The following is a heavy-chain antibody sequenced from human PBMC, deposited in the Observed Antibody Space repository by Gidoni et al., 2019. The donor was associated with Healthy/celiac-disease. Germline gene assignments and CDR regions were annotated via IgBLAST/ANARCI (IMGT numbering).Heavy chain of an antibody. CDR3: TRDVVVVPAAIYYFDY. CDR1: GFTFGYYA. D-gene: IGHD2-2*01. V-gene: IGHV3-49*05. CDR2: IRSKAYGGTT. Sequence: EVQLVESGGGLVKPGRSLRLSCTASGFTFGYYAMSWFRQAPGKGLEWVGFIRSKAYGGTTEYAASVKGRFTISRDDSKSIAYLQMNSLKTEDTAVYYCTRDVVVVPAAIYYFDYWGQGTLVTVSS. J-gene: IGHJ4*02.